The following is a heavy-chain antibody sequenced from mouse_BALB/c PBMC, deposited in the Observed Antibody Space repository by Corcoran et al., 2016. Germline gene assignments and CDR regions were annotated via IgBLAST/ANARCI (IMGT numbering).Heavy chain of an antibody. CDR2: IYPGSGNT. CDR1: GYTFTDYY. D-gene: IGHD2-10*02. J-gene: IGHJ2*01. CDR3: ARGYGNYYFDY. Sequence: QIQLQQSGPELVKPGASVQISCKASGYTFTDYYIHWVKQKPGQGLEWIGWIYPGSGNTKYNEKFKGKATLTVDTSSSTAYMQLSSLTSEDTAVYFCARGYGNYYFDYWGQGTTLTVSS. V-gene: IGHV1-84*02.